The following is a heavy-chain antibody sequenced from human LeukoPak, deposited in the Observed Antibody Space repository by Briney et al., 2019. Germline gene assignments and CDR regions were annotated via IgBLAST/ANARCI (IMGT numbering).Heavy chain of an antibody. CDR2: ISYDGSNK. Sequence: GGSLRLSCAASGFTFSSYGMHWVRQAPGKGLEWVAVISYDGSNKYYADSVKGRFTISRDNSKNTLYLQMNSLRAEDTAVYYCANREYHLPALYWGQGTLVTVSS. V-gene: IGHV3-30*18. D-gene: IGHD2-2*01. CDR3: ANREYHLPALY. CDR1: GFTFSSYG. J-gene: IGHJ4*02.